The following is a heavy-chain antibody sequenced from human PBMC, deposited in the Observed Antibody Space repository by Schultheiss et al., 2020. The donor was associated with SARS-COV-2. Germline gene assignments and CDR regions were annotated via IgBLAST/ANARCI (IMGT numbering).Heavy chain of an antibody. D-gene: IGHD4-17*01. Sequence: SETLSLTCSVSGASISSYYWSWVRQPPGRGLEWIGYIYYSGSTNYNPSLKSRVTISVDTSKNQFSLKLSSVTAADTAVYYCARVPYGDPYWYFDLWGRGTLVTVSS. CDR3: ARVPYGDPYWYFDL. V-gene: IGHV4-59*01. CDR1: GASISSYY. CDR2: IYYSGST. J-gene: IGHJ2*01.